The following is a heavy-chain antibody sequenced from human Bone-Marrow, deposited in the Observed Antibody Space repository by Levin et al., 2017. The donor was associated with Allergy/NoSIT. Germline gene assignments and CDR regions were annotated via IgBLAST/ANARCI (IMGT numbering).Heavy chain of an antibody. D-gene: IGHD3-10*01. Sequence: SETLSLTCTVSGGSVFSGSYYWSWIRQPPGTGLEYIGYVCYSGSTNYNPSLKSRVTISMDTSKNQLSLKLSSVSAADTAVYYCARGLIITQGGSHYYYSVDVLSQGTPVTVSS. J-gene: IGHJ6*02. V-gene: IGHV4-61*01. CDR2: VCYSGST. CDR3: ARGLIITQGGSHYYYSVDV. CDR1: GGSVFSGSYY.